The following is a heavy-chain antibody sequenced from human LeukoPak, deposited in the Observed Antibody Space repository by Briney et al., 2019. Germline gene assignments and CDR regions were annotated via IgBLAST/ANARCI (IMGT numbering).Heavy chain of an antibody. D-gene: IGHD1-1*01. CDR2: IYYSGDT. CDR1: GGSIRSYY. Sequence: SETLSLTCTVSGGSIRSYYWSWSRQPPGKGLEWIGFIYYSGDTYYNPSLKIRVTISVDTSKNQFSLKLSSVTAADTAVYYCARARAGNDGGNFDYWGQGTLVTVSS. V-gene: IGHV4-59*01. CDR3: ARARAGNDGGNFDY. J-gene: IGHJ4*02.